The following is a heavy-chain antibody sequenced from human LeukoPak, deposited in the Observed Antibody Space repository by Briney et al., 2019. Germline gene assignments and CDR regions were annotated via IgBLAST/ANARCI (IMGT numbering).Heavy chain of an antibody. V-gene: IGHV4-38-2*01. CDR1: GDSISSGFF. Sequence: SETLSLTCAVSGDSISSGFFWGWIRQPPGKGLEWIGNIYGSGTTYYNPSLTSRVTMSIDTSKNQFSLNLISVTAADTALYFCARINYGYSYVDVWGRGTTVTVSS. CDR2: IYGSGTT. J-gene: IGHJ6*03. CDR3: ARINYGYSYVDV.